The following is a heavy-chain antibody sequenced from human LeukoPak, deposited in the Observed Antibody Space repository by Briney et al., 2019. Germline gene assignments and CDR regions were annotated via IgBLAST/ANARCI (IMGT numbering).Heavy chain of an antibody. D-gene: IGHD2-2*01. J-gene: IGHJ4*02. CDR1: GGSISSYY. Sequence: PSETLSLTCTVSGGSISSYYWSWIRQPPGKRLEWIGYIYYSGSTNYNPSLKSRVTISVDTSKNQFPLKLSSVTAADTAVYYCARVGVPTAFDYWGQGTLVTVSS. CDR3: ARVGVPTAFDY. V-gene: IGHV4-59*01. CDR2: IYYSGST.